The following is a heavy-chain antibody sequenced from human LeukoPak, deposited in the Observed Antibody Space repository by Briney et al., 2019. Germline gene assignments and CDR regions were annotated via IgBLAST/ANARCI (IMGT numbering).Heavy chain of an antibody. D-gene: IGHD2-21*01. CDR1: GGSFSGYY. Sequence: PSETLSLTCAVYGGSFSGYYWSWIRQPPGKGLEWIGEINHSGSTNYNPSLKSRVTISVDTSKNQFSLKLSSVTAADTAVYYCARLVAHGPKYYYYYYYMDVWGKGTTVTISS. V-gene: IGHV4-34*01. CDR2: INHSGST. J-gene: IGHJ6*03. CDR3: ARLVAHGPKYYYYYYYMDV.